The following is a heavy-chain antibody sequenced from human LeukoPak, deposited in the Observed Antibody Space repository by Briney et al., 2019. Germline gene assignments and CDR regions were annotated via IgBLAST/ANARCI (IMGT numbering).Heavy chain of an antibody. V-gene: IGHV3-48*03. CDR1: GFTFSSYE. CDR3: AREPIVVPPWGFDP. Sequence: GGSLRLSCAASGFTFSSYEMNWVRQAPGKGLEWVSYISSSGSTIYYADSVKGRFTISRDNAKNSVFLQMNNLRSEDTAVYYCAREPIVVPPWGFDPWGQGTLVTVSS. J-gene: IGHJ5*02. CDR2: ISSSGSTI. D-gene: IGHD2-21*01.